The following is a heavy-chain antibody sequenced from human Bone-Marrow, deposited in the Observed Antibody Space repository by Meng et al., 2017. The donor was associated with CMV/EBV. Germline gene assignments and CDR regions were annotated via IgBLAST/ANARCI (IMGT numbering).Heavy chain of an antibody. CDR2: IYPGDSAT. Sequence: KVSCKGSGYSFTSYWIGWVRQMPGKGLEWMGIIYPGDSATRYSPSFQGKVTISADMSSSTAYQQWGSLKASDTAMYYFARRNEGTNWFDPWGQGTLVTVSS. CDR3: ARRNEGTNWFDP. J-gene: IGHJ5*02. CDR1: GYSFTSYW. D-gene: IGHD1-1*01. V-gene: IGHV5-51*01.